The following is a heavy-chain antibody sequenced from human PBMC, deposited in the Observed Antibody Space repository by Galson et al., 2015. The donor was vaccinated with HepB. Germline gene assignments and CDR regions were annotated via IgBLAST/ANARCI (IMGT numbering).Heavy chain of an antibody. CDR1: GFTFSSYS. Sequence: SLRLSCAASGFTFSSYSMNWVRQAPGKGLEWVSSISSSSSYIYYADSVRGRFTISRDNAKNSLNLQMNSLRAEDTAVYYCARGSSGTWPPAGSGTFDYWGQGTLVTASS. J-gene: IGHJ4*02. D-gene: IGHD1-26*01. V-gene: IGHV3-21*01. CDR2: ISSSSSYI. CDR3: ARGSSGTWPPAGSGTFDY.